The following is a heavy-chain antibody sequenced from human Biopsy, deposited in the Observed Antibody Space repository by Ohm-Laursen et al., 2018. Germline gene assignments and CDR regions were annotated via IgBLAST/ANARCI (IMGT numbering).Heavy chain of an antibody. CDR2: IFNSANT. CDR1: GGSISSGGSY. J-gene: IGHJ5*02. Sequence: TLSLTCTVSGGSISSGGSYWSWIRQRPGKGLEWIGYIFNSANTYYNPSLKNLITISGDTSKNQFSLKLNPVTAADTAVYYCARGDYFDSNGYFWFDPWGQGTLVTVSS. D-gene: IGHD3-22*01. V-gene: IGHV4-31*01. CDR3: ARGDYFDSNGYFWFDP.